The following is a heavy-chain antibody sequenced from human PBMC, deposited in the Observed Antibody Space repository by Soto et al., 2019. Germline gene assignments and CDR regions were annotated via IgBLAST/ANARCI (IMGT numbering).Heavy chain of an antibody. CDR3: ARDSYYDSSGYGGLWYFDL. Sequence: SVKVYCKASGGTFSSYAISWVRQAPGQGLDWMGGIIPIFGTANYAQKFQGRVTITADESTSTAYMELSSLRSEDTAVYYCARDSYYDSSGYGGLWYFDLWGRGTLVTVAS. D-gene: IGHD3-22*01. V-gene: IGHV1-69*13. CDR1: GGTFSSYA. CDR2: IIPIFGTA. J-gene: IGHJ2*01.